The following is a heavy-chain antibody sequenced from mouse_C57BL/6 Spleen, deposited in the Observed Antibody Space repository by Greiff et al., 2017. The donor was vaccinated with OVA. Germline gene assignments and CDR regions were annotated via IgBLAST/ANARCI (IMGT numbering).Heavy chain of an antibody. D-gene: IGHD1-1*01. CDR2: IYPSDSEN. J-gene: IGHJ1*03. CDR3: ARGYYYGSSYWYFDV. CDR1: GYTLTSYW. V-gene: IGHV1-61*01. Sequence: QVQLQQPGAELVRPGSSVKLSCKASGYTLTSYWMDWVKQRPGQGLEWIGNIYPSDSENHYNQKFKDKATLTVDKASSTAYLQLSSLTSEDSAVYYCARGYYYGSSYWYFDVWGTGTTVTVSS.